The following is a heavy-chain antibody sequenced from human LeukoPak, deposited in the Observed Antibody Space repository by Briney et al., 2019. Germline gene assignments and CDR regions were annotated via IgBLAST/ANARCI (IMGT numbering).Heavy chain of an antibody. Sequence: ASVKVSCKASGHTFTGYYMHWVRQAPGQGLEWMGWINPNSGGTNYAQKFQGRVTMTRDTSISTAYMELSRLRSDDTAVYYCARDSGYDSVPATAIEPFGYWGQGTLVTVSS. CDR2: INPNSGGT. CDR1: GHTFTGYY. V-gene: IGHV1-2*02. CDR3: ARDSGYDSVPATAIEPFGY. J-gene: IGHJ4*02. D-gene: IGHD5-12*01.